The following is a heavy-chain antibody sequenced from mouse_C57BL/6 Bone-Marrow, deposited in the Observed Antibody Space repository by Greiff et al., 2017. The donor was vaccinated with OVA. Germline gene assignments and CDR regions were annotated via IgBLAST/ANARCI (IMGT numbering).Heavy chain of an antibody. D-gene: IGHD1-1*01. CDR2: IDPENGDT. CDR3: TTPITTVVAYYYAMDY. CDR1: GFNIKDDY. Sequence: VQLQQSGAEPVRPGASVKLSCTASGFNIKDDYMHWVKQRPEQGLEWIGWIDPENGDTEYASTFLGKATLTADTTSNTAYLQLSSLTSEDTAVYYCTTPITTVVAYYYAMDYWGQGTSVTVSS. V-gene: IGHV14-4*01. J-gene: IGHJ4*01.